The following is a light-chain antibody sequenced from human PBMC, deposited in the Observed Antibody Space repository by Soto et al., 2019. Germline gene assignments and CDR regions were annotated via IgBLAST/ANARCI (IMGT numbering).Light chain of an antibody. V-gene: IGKV3-20*01. Sequence: EIVLTQSPGTLSLSPGEGATLSCRASQSVRSNYLAWYQQKPGQAPRLLIYGASSRATGIPDRFSGSGSGTDFTLTISRLEPVDFAVYYCQQYASSPRTFGLGTKVDIK. CDR2: GAS. J-gene: IGKJ1*01. CDR1: QSVRSNY. CDR3: QQYASSPRT.